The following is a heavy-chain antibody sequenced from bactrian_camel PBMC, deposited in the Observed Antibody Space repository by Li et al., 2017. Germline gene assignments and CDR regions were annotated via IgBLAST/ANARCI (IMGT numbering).Heavy chain of an antibody. Sequence: VQLVESGGGLVQAGGSMRLSCAASGFSLNTAFMRWVRQAPGKGLEWVSDINSSGRSTNYADSVKGRFTISRDNAKNTVYLRMNRLKSEDTALYYCATDPLFGAPGGSWESNYWGQGTQVTVS. CDR2: INSSGRST. J-gene: IGHJ4*01. V-gene: IGHV3S40*01. CDR3: ATDPLFGAPGGSWESNY. D-gene: IGHD6*01. CDR1: GFSLNTAF.